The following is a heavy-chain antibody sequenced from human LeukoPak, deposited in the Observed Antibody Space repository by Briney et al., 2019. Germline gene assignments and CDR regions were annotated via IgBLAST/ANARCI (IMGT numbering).Heavy chain of an antibody. V-gene: IGHV4-34*01. CDR1: GGSFSGYY. Sequence: PSETLSLTCAVYGGSFSGYYWSWIRQPPGKGLEWIGEINHSGSTNYNPSLKSRVTISVDTSKDQFSLKLSSVTAADTAAYYCARGSLAGGVFDYWGQGTLVTVSS. D-gene: IGHD3-10*01. CDR2: INHSGST. J-gene: IGHJ4*02. CDR3: ARGSLAGGVFDY.